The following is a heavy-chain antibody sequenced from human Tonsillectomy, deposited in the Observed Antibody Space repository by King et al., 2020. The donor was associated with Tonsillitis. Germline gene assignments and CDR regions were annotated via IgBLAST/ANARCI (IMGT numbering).Heavy chain of an antibody. CDR3: ARIYCTITSCHYDAFDI. V-gene: IGHV3-9*01. D-gene: IGHD2-2*01. CDR1: GFTFDDYA. CDR2: IRWNSGSI. J-gene: IGHJ3*02. Sequence: VQLVESGGGLVQPGRSLRLSCAASGFTFDDYAMHWVRHAPGKGLEWVSAIRWNSGSIGYADSVKGRFTISRDNAKNSLYLQMNTLRAEDTALYYCARIYCTITSCHYDAFDIWGQGTVVTVSS.